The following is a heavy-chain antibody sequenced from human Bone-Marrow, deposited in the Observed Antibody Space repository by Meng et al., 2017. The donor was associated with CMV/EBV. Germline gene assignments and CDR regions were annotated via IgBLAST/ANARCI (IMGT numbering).Heavy chain of an antibody. CDR1: GGTFNSYA. J-gene: IGHJ5*02. V-gene: IGHV1-69*05. CDR3: ARDYNCIGFDT. CDR2: IILIFDTA. D-gene: IGHD3-10*01. Sequence: SVKVSCKASGGTFNSYAISWVRQAPGQGLEWMGQIILIFDTANYAQKFQGRLTITTDESTSTAYMELSSLRSDDTAVYYCARDYNCIGFDTWGQGTLVTVSS.